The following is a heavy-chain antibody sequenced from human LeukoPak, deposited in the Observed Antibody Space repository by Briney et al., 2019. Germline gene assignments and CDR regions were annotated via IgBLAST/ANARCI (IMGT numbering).Heavy chain of an antibody. CDR1: GFTFSNAW. CDR3: TTGFAATEGNYYYGMDV. Sequence: PGGSLRLSCAASGFTFSNAWMSWGGQAPGKGLEWVGRIKSKTDGGTTDYAAPVKGRFTISRDDSNNTLYLQMNSLKTEDTAVYYCTTGFAATEGNYYYGMDVWGQGTTVTVSS. J-gene: IGHJ6*02. D-gene: IGHD4-17*01. CDR2: IKSKTDGGTT. V-gene: IGHV3-15*01.